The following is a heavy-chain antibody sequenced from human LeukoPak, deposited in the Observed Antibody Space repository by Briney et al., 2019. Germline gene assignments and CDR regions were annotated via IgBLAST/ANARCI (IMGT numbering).Heavy chain of an antibody. CDR3: ARGYCSGGSCYSAWYFDL. Sequence: SQTLSLTCAISGDSFSSNSAVWNWIRQSPSRGLEWLGRTYYRSKWYNDYAVSVKSRITINPDTSKNQFSLQLNSVTPEDTAVYYCARGYCSGGSCYSAWYFDLWGRGTLVTVSS. V-gene: IGHV6-1*01. J-gene: IGHJ2*01. D-gene: IGHD2-15*01. CDR2: TYYRSKWYN. CDR1: GDSFSSNSAV.